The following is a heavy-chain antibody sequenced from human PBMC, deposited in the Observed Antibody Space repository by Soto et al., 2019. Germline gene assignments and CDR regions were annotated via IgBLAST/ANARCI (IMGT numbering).Heavy chain of an antibody. J-gene: IGHJ3*02. D-gene: IGHD6-6*01. CDR3: AKDKADGIAARPPHI. V-gene: IGHV3-23*01. CDR1: GFTFDDYA. CDR2: ISGSGGST. Sequence: GSLRLSCAASGFTFDDYAMSWVRQAPGKGLEWVSAISGSGGSTYYADSVKGRFTISRDNSKNTLYLQKNSLRAEDTAVYYCAKDKADGIAARPPHIWGQGTMVTVSS.